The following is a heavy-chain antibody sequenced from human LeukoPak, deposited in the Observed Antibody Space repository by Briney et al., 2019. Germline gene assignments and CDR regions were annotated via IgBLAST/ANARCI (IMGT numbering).Heavy chain of an antibody. CDR2: IIPIFGTA. CDR1: GGTFSSYA. J-gene: IGHJ4*02. D-gene: IGHD4-23*01. V-gene: IGHV1-69*01. CDR3: ARDRQAAPGGNMEY. Sequence: GASVTGSCTASGGTFSSYAISWVRQAPGQGLEWMGGIIPIFGTANYAQKFQGRVTITADESTSTAYMELSSLRSEDTAVYYCARDRQAAPGGNMEYWGQGTLVTVSS.